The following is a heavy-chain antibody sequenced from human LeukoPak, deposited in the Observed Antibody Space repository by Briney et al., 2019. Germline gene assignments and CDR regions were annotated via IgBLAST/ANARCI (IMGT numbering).Heavy chain of an antibody. J-gene: IGHJ4*02. Sequence: SETLSLTCTVSGGSISSGGYYWSWIRQHPGKGLEWIGYIYYSGSTYYNPSLKSRVTISVDTSKNQFSLKLSSVTAADTAVYYCARLRSPGGSGYENYFYYLGQGTLVTVSS. CDR1: GGSISSGGYY. V-gene: IGHV4-31*03. D-gene: IGHD3-22*01. CDR3: ARLRSPGGSGYENYFYY. CDR2: IYYSGST.